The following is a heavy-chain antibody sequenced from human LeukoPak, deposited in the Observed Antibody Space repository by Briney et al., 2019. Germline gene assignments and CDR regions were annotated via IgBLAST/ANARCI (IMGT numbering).Heavy chain of an antibody. CDR1: GFTFGDYG. J-gene: IGHJ5*02. CDR2: IRSKTYGGTT. V-gene: IGHV3-49*04. CDR3: TRGRQTDH. Sequence: PGGSLRLSCTASGFTFGDYGMNWVRQAPGKGLEWVGFIRSKTYGGTTEYAASVKGRFTISRDASKSIAYLQLNSLKSEDTAVYYCTRGRQTDHWGQGTLVTVSS.